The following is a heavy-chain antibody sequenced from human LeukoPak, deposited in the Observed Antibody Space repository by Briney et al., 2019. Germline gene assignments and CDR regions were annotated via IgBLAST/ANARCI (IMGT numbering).Heavy chain of an antibody. CDR1: GFTFSSYA. J-gene: IGHJ4*02. CDR2: ISCSGGST. D-gene: IGHD1-7*01. CDR3: ATDNWNYVSYFDY. Sequence: PGGSLRLSCAASGFTFSSYAMSWVRQAPGKGLEWVSAISCSGGSTYYADSVKGRLTISRDNSKNPLYLQMNSLRAEDTAVYYCATDNWNYVSYFDYWGQGTLVTVSS. V-gene: IGHV3-23*01.